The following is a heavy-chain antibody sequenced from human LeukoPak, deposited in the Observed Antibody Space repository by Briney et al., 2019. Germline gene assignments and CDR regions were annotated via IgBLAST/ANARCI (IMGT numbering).Heavy chain of an antibody. Sequence: SETLSLTCAVYGGSFSGYYWSWIRQPPGKGLEWIGEINHSGSTNYNPSLKSRVTISVDTSKNQFSLKLSSVTAADTAVYYCASGRKRYCSSTSCPTAHYYYYGMDVWGQGTTVTVSS. D-gene: IGHD2-2*01. CDR2: INHSGST. V-gene: IGHV4-34*01. J-gene: IGHJ6*02. CDR1: GGSFSGYY. CDR3: ASGRKRYCSSTSCPTAHYYYYGMDV.